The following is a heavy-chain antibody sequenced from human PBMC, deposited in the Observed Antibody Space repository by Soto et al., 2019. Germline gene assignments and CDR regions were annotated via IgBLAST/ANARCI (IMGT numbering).Heavy chain of an antibody. CDR2: IIPIFGTA. CDR3: AYCGGDCYPDDAFDI. Sequence: ASVKVSCKASGGTFSSYAISWVRQAPGQGLEWMGGIIPIFGTANYAQKFQGRVTITADKSTSTAYMELSSLRSEDTAVYYCAYCGGDCYPDDAFDIWGQGTMVTVSS. V-gene: IGHV1-69*06. J-gene: IGHJ3*02. CDR1: GGTFSSYA. D-gene: IGHD2-21*02.